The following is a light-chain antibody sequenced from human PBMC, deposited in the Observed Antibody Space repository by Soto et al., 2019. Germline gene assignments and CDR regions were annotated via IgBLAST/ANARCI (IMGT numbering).Light chain of an antibody. Sequence: DIVMTQSPDSLSVSIDERATINCTSSQSVFYRSSDKSYLAWYQQKPGQPPKLLIYWASTRESGVPDLFSGSVSGTDCPLPITSLQAEAVAVYYCQQYYSLPYSWGQGTKVDI. CDR3: QQYYSLPYS. CDR1: QSVFYRSSDKSY. J-gene: IGKJ2*03. V-gene: IGKV4-1*01. CDR2: WAS.